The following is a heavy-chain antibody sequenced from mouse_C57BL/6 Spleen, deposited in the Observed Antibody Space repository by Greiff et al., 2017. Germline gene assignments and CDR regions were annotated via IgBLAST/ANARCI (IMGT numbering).Heavy chain of an antibody. CDR3: ATPLPYYSTRFAY. J-gene: IGHJ3*01. CDR1: GYTFTSYG. D-gene: IGHD2-5*01. V-gene: IGHV1-81*01. Sequence: VQLQESGAELARPGASVKLSCKASGYTFTSYGISWVKQRTGQGLEWIGEIYPRSGNTYYNEKFKGKATLTADKSSSTAYMELRSLTSEDSAVYFCATPLPYYSTRFAYWGQGTLVTVSA. CDR2: IYPRSGNT.